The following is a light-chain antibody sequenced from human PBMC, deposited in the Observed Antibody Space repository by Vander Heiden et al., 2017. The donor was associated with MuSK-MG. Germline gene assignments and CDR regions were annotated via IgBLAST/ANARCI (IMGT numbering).Light chain of an antibody. CDR3: AAWDDSLNCVL. Sequence: GQRVTISCSGSSSNIRGNTVNWYQQVPGAAPKLLIYNNNQRPSGVPDRFSGSKSDTSASLAISGLQSEDEADYYCAAWDDSLNCVLFGGGTKLTVL. CDR1: SSNIRGNT. V-gene: IGLV1-44*01. CDR2: NNN. J-gene: IGLJ3*02.